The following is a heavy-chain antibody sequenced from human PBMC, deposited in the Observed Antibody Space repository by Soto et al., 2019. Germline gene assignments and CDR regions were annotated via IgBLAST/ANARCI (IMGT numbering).Heavy chain of an antibody. D-gene: IGHD2-2*02. CDR3: AMEYCSSTSCYRDY. Sequence: QVQLVQSGAEVKKPGSSVKVSCKASGGTFSSYTISWVRQAPGQGLEWMGRIIPILGIANYAQKFQGRDTITADKSKSTAYMELRSLRSEDTAVYYCAMEYCSSTSCYRDYWGQGTLVTVSS. V-gene: IGHV1-69*02. CDR1: GGTFSSYT. CDR2: IIPILGIA. J-gene: IGHJ4*02.